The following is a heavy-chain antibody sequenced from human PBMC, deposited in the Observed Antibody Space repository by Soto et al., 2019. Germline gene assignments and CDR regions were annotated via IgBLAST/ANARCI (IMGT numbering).Heavy chain of an antibody. CDR2: INPMSGAT. D-gene: IGHD2-21*01. V-gene: IGHV1-46*01. CDR1: GYTFINYY. J-gene: IGHJ4*02. Sequence: QAHLVQSGAEVREPGASVKVCCRTSGYTFINYYIHWVRQAPGHGLEWMAIINPMSGATNYAQKFQGRITLTMDTSTTTVYMEVSSLTSEDTAVYYCARDLAAGDLWGQGTLVTVSS. CDR3: ARDLAAGDL.